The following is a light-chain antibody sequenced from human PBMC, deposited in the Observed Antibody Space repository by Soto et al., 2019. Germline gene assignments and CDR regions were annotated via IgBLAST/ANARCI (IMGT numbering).Light chain of an antibody. J-gene: IGKJ1*01. CDR3: QQSYITPWT. Sequence: DIQMTQSPSSLSISVGDRVTITCRASQSINNYLNWYQQKPGRVPKVLIYAASRLQIGVTSRFSGSGSGTAFTLTSSGLQPEDSATYYCQQSYITPWTFGQGTKVEIK. V-gene: IGKV1-39*01. CDR2: AAS. CDR1: QSINNY.